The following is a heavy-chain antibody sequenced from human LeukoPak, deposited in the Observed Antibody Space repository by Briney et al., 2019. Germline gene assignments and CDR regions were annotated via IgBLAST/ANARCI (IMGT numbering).Heavy chain of an antibody. CDR3: AKSSGSYRP. CDR1: GDSIGSNY. CDR2: IYPSGT. D-gene: IGHD1-26*01. Sequence: PSETLSLTCTVPGDSIGSNYWRWIQQPAGKGLEWIGRIYPSGTNYNPSLKSRVTISVDKSKNQVSLKLISVTAADTAMYYCAKSSGSYRPWGQGTLVTVSS. V-gene: IGHV4-4*07. J-gene: IGHJ5*02.